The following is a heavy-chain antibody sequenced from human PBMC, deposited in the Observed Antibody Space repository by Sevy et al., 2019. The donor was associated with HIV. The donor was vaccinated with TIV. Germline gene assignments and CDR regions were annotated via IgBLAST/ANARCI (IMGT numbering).Heavy chain of an antibody. Sequence: ASVKVSRKTSGYTFNTFGINWVRQAPGQGLQWVGWISAYNGNTKYVQKLQGRVAMTTETSTSTVYMELRSLRSDDTAVYYCARDSIPLVQGIIITPYYYGMDVWGQGTTVTVSS. J-gene: IGHJ6*02. CDR1: GYTFNTFG. CDR3: ARDSIPLVQGIIITPYYYGMDV. CDR2: ISAYNGNT. D-gene: IGHD3-10*01. V-gene: IGHV1-18*04.